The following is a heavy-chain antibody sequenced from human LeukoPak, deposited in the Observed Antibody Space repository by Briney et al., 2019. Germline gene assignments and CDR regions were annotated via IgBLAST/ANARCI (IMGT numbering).Heavy chain of an antibody. Sequence: GGSLRLSCAASGFTVSNNYMSWVRQAPGKGLEWVSLIYTGGSTDYADSVKGRFTISRDNSKNTLYLQMNSLRAEDTAVYYCARENTMIRGVPRGFDIWGQGTMVTVSS. CDR2: IYTGGST. CDR3: ARENTMIRGVPRGFDI. J-gene: IGHJ3*02. V-gene: IGHV3-66*01. D-gene: IGHD3-10*01. CDR1: GFTVSNNY.